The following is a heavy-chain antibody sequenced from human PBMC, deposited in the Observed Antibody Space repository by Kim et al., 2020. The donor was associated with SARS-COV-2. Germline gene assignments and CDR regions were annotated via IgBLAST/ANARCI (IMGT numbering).Heavy chain of an antibody. V-gene: IGHV3-48*02. CDR1: GFTFSSYS. D-gene: IGHD6-13*01. CDR3: ARDMEDSGIAAAEGAFDI. Sequence: GGSLRLSCAASGFTFSSYSMNWVRQAPGKGLEWVSYISSSSSTIYYADSVKGRFTISRDNAKNSLYLQMNSLRDEDTAVYYCARDMEDSGIAAAEGAFDIWGQGTMVTVSS. J-gene: IGHJ3*02. CDR2: ISSSSSTI.